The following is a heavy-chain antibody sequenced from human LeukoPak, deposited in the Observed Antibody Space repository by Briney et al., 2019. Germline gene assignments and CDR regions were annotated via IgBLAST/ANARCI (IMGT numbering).Heavy chain of an antibody. CDR3: ASGVSSTSCYVDY. Sequence: SGGSLRLSCAASGFTFSNYSMNWVRQAPGKGLEWVSYISSSSNTIYYADSVKGRFTISRDNAKNSLFLQMNSLRAEDTAVYYCASGVSSTSCYVDYWGQGTLVTVSS. J-gene: IGHJ4*02. V-gene: IGHV3-48*04. CDR2: ISSSSNTI. D-gene: IGHD2-2*01. CDR1: GFTFSNYS.